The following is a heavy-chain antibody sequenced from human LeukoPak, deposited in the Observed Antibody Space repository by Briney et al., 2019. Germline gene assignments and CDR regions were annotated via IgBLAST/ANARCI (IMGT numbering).Heavy chain of an antibody. CDR3: ARASPRSYGFAY. D-gene: IGHD5-18*01. J-gene: IGHJ4*02. Sequence: PSETLSLTCTVSGGSISSGGYYWSWIRQPPGKGLEWIGYIYHSGSTYYNPSLKSRVTISVDRSKNQFSLKLSSVTAADTAVCYCARASPRSYGFAYWGQGTLVTVSS. V-gene: IGHV4-30-2*01. CDR1: GGSISSGGYY. CDR2: IYHSGST.